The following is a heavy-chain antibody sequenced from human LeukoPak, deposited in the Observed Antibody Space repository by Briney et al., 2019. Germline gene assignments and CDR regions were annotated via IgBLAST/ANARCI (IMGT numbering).Heavy chain of an antibody. V-gene: IGHV3-30*02. CDR3: AKGLVAAEGDYYFDY. Sequence: SGGSLRLSCAASGFTFSSYGMHWVRQAPGKGLEWVAFIRYDGSNKYYADSVKGRFTISRDNSKNTPYLQMNSLRAEDTAVYYCAKGLVAAEGDYYFDYWGQGTLVTVSS. CDR2: IRYDGSNK. D-gene: IGHD2-15*01. J-gene: IGHJ4*02. CDR1: GFTFSSYG.